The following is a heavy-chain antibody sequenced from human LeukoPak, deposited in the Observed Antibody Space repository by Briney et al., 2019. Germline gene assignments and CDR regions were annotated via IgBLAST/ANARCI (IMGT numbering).Heavy chain of an antibody. D-gene: IGHD3-10*01. CDR2: ISSSGSTI. Sequence: EGSLRLSCAASGFTFSSYNMNWVRQAPGKGREWVSDISSSGSTIYFADSVKGRFTISRDNAKNSLYLQMNSLRDEDTAVYYCARLEYYYVSGNYYKLFDYWGQGTLVTVCS. CDR3: ARLEYYYVSGNYYKLFDY. V-gene: IGHV3-48*02. CDR1: GFTFSSYN. J-gene: IGHJ4*02.